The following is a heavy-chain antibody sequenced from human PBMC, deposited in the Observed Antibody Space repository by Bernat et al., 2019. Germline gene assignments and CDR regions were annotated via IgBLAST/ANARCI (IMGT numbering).Heavy chain of an antibody. J-gene: IGHJ2*01. Sequence: EVQLVESGGGLIQPGGSLRLSCAASGFTVSSNYMSWVRQAPGKGLEWVSVIYSGGSTYYADSVKGRFTISRDNSKNTLYLQMNSLRAEDTAVYHCAGGSGSYSNWYFDLWGRGTLVTVSS. CDR2: IYSGGST. CDR1: GFTVSSNY. CDR3: AGGSGSYSNWYFDL. V-gene: IGHV3-53*01. D-gene: IGHD3-10*01.